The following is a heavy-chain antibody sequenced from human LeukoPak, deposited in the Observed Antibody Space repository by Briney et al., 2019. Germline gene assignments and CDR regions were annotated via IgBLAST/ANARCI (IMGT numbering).Heavy chain of an antibody. CDR2: MSASDAGT. CDR3: ARDGRSGWNDHDY. D-gene: IGHD6-19*01. CDR1: GFTFRSYA. J-gene: IGHJ4*02. V-gene: IGHV3-23*01. Sequence: GGSLRLSCAAAGFTFRSYAMNWVRQGPGKGLEWVSTMSASDAGTYYADSVKGRFTISRDNSKNTLYLQMNSLRAEDTAVYYCARDGRSGWNDHDYWGQGTLVTVSS.